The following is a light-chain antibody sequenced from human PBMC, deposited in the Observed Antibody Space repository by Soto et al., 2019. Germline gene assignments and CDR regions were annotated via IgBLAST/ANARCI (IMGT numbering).Light chain of an antibody. CDR2: DAS. CDR1: QGISSA. V-gene: IGKV1-13*02. Sequence: AIQLTQSPSSLSASVGDRVTITCRASQGISSALAWYQQKPGKAPKLLIYDASSLESGVPSRFSGSGSGTDLTLTISSLQPEDFATYYCQQFNSYPPPTFGGGTKVEIK. J-gene: IGKJ4*01. CDR3: QQFNSYPPPT.